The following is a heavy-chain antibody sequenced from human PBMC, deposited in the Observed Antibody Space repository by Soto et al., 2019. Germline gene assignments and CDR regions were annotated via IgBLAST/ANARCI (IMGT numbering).Heavy chain of an antibody. CDR2: INPSGGST. Sequence: ASVTVSFPACCYTFTFSSIHWLRQAPGQGREWMGIINPSGGSTSDAQKFQGRVTMTRDTSTSTVYMELSSRRSEDTAVYYCAREADPHMAEHHFDPWGQGTXGTVS. D-gene: IGHD3-3*02. J-gene: IGHJ5*02. CDR1: CYTFTFSS. CDR3: AREADPHMAEHHFDP. V-gene: IGHV1-46*01.